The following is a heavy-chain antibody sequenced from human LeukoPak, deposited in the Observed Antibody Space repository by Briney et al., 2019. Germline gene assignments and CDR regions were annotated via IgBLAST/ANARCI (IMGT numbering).Heavy chain of an antibody. Sequence: GRSLRLSCAASGFTFSSYAMHWVRQAPGKGLEWVAVISYDGSNKYYADSVKGRSTISRDNSKNTLYLQMNSLRAEDTAVYYCARDLDNWGQGTLVTVSS. CDR3: ARDLDN. J-gene: IGHJ4*02. CDR1: GFTFSSYA. V-gene: IGHV3-30-3*01. CDR2: ISYDGSNK.